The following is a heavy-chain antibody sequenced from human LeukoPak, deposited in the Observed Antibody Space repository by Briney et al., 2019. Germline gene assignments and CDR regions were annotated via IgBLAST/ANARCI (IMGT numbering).Heavy chain of an antibody. Sequence: GGSLRLSCAASGFTFTNFAMSWVRQAPGKGLEWVSTISNNGGSTYFVDSVKGRFTISRDNSKNTLYLQMNSLRAEDTAVYYCAKDQYDSSGPFDNWGQGTLVTVSS. CDR2: ISNNGGST. CDR3: AKDQYDSSGPFDN. CDR1: GFTFTNFA. V-gene: IGHV3-23*01. D-gene: IGHD3-22*01. J-gene: IGHJ4*02.